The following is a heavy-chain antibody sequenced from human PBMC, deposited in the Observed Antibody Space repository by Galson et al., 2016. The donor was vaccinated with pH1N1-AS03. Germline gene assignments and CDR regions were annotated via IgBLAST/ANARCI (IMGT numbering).Heavy chain of an antibody. D-gene: IGHD3-10*01. CDR2: VIIGGSP. V-gene: IGHV4-34*12. J-gene: IGHJ4*02. CDR3: ARRPTGIDY. CDR1: GGSFRGTY. Sequence: ETLSLTCRDLGGSFRGTYWTWIRQTPGKGLEWIGEVIIGGSPTYSPSLKSRVSRSLDTARKQVSLRLISVTAADTAVYFCARRPTGIDYWGPGTLVTVAS.